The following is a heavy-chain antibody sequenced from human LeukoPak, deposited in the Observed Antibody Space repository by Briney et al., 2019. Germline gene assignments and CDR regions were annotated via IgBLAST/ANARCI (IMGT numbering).Heavy chain of an antibody. J-gene: IGHJ4*02. Sequence: SETLSLTCTVSGGSINSGSYYWRWIRQPAGKGLEWIGRIHSSRSTTYNPSLKCRVTISVDRSKNQFSLKLSSVTAADTAVYYCARDPSGLDYDSSGDYWGQGALVTVSS. V-gene: IGHV4-61*02. CDR3: ARDPSGLDYDSSGDY. D-gene: IGHD3-22*01. CDR2: IHSSRST. CDR1: GGSINSGSYY.